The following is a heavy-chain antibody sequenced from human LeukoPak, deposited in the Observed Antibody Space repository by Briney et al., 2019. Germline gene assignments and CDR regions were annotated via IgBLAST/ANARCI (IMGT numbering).Heavy chain of an antibody. CDR1: GGSISSSSYY. CDR2: IYYSGST. V-gene: IGHV4-39*01. CDR3: ARNDYGDYYYYYYMDV. D-gene: IGHD4-17*01. J-gene: IGHJ6*03. Sequence: PSETLSLTCTVSGGSISSSSYYWGWIRQPPGKGLEWIGSIYYSGSTYYNPPLTSRLTISVDTSKNQFSLKLSSVTAADTAVYYCARNDYGDYYYYYYMDVWGKGTTVTVSS.